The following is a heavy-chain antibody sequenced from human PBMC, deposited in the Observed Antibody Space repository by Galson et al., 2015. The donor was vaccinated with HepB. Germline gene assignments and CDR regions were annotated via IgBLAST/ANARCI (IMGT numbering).Heavy chain of an antibody. CDR3: AHRQGWLQWNYFDH. CDR2: IFLDDEK. Sequence: PALVKPTQTLTLTCTFSGFSLSTTVVGVGWIRQPPGKAMEWLALIFLDDEKRYSPSLKRRLTITKDTSTTQVGLTMTNMDPVDTATYYCAHRQGWLQWNYFDHWGQGTLVTVSS. J-gene: IGHJ4*02. D-gene: IGHD5-24*01. CDR1: GFSLSTTVVG. V-gene: IGHV2-5*02.